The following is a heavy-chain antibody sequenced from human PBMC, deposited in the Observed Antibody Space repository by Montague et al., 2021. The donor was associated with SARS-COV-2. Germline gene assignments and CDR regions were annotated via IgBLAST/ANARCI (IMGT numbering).Heavy chain of an antibody. CDR2: ATTSGTT. CDR3: ARTPTRPLSLDS. V-gene: IGHV4-4*07. Sequence: SETLSLTCAVSGGSITGFSWSWVRQPAGKGLEWIGRATTSGTTNXSPSFRSRVTMSVDTSKNQFSLNLNSVTAADTAIYYCARTPTRPLSLDSWGQGTLVTVSS. J-gene: IGHJ4*02. CDR1: GGSITGFS. D-gene: IGHD6-6*01.